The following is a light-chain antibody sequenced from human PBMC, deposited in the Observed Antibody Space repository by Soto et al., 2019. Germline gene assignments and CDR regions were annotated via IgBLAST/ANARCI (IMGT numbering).Light chain of an antibody. J-gene: IGKJ4*01. CDR2: GAS. CDR1: QSISSSY. Sequence: EIVLTQSPGTLSLSPEERVTLSCRASQSISSSYLAWYQQKPGQAPRLLIYGASTRATGIPDRFSGSGSGTDFTLTISRLEPEDFAVYYCQQSGSSLTFGGGTKLEI. CDR3: QQSGSSLT. V-gene: IGKV3-20*01.